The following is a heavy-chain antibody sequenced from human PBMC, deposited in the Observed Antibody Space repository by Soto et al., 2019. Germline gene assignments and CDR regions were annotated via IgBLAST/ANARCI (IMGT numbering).Heavy chain of an antibody. Sequence: EVQLLESGGGLVQPGGSLRLSCAASGFTLSSYAMSWVRQAPGKGLEWVSGISASDGGTYYADSVKGRFTISRDNSKNTLYLQMNSLRAEDTALYYCAKEEGVAGTPLFNYWGQGTLVTVSS. D-gene: IGHD6-19*01. CDR3: AKEEGVAGTPLFNY. J-gene: IGHJ4*02. V-gene: IGHV3-23*01. CDR1: GFTLSSYA. CDR2: ISASDGGT.